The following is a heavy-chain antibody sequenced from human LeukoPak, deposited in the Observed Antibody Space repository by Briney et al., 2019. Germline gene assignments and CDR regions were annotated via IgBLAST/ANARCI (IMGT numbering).Heavy chain of an antibody. Sequence: SGPTLVNPTQTLTLTCTFSGFSLTTTGVGVGWIRQPPGKALEWLAVSYWNNDKSYSPSLKSRLTITKDTSKNQVVLKMTNMDPVDTATYYCAHKGRGSGSYMWGQGTLVTVSS. D-gene: IGHD3-10*01. CDR2: SYWNNDK. V-gene: IGHV2-5*01. CDR3: AHKGRGSGSYM. J-gene: IGHJ4*02. CDR1: GFSLTTTGVG.